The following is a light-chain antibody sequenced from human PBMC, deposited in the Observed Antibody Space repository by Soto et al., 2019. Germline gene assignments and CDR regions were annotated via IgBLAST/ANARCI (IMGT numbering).Light chain of an antibody. Sequence: EIVLTQSPATLSLSPGERATLSCRASQSLSNFFAWYHQKPGQAPRLLIYDASNRATGIPVRFSGSGSGTDFTLTISSLEPEDFAVYYSQQRSNLFTFGPGTTVEIK. CDR1: QSLSNF. V-gene: IGKV3-11*01. CDR3: QQRSNLFT. CDR2: DAS. J-gene: IGKJ3*01.